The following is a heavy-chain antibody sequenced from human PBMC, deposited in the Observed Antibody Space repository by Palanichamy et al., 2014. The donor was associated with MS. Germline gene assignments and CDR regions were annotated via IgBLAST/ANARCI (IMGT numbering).Heavy chain of an antibody. CDR1: GFTFSDWY. CDR2: ISGTNTDA. D-gene: IGHD1-26*01. CDR3: AMPTREPQF. J-gene: IGHJ4*02. Sequence: QVQLVESGGDLVRPGGSLTLSCAASGFTFSDWYMTWFRQAPGKGLEFISYISGTNTDATYAESVRSRFTISRDNAKNSLFLHMEHLRADDTALYYCAMPTREPQFWGQGTPVTVSS. V-gene: IGHV3-11*06.